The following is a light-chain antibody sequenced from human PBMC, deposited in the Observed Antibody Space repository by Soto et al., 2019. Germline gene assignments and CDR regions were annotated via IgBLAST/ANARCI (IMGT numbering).Light chain of an antibody. CDR2: AAS. Sequence: IPLTQSPSSLSASVGDRVTITCRASQGISSYLAWYQQKPGKAPKLLIYAASTLQSGVPSRFSGSGSGTDFTLTISSRQAEDFATYYCQQLNSYPPFTFGPGTKVDIK. CDR3: QQLNSYPPFT. J-gene: IGKJ3*01. CDR1: QGISSY. V-gene: IGKV1-9*01.